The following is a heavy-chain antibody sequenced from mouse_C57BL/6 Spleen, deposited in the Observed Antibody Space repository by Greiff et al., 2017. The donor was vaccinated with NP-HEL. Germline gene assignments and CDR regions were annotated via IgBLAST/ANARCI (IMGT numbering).Heavy chain of an antibody. J-gene: IGHJ2*01. CDR2: IDPSDSYT. CDR3: ARERGNYDPFDY. CDR1: GYTFTSYW. Sequence: QVQLQQPGAELVRPGTSVKLSCKASGYTFTSYWMHWVKQRPGQGLEWIGVIDPSDSYTNYNQKFKGKATLTVDTSSSTAYMQLSSLTSEDSAVYYCARERGNYDPFDYWGKGTTLTVSS. V-gene: IGHV1-59*01. D-gene: IGHD2-1*01.